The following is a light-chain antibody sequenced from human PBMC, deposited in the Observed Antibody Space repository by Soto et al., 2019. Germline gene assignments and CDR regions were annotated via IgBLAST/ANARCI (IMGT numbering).Light chain of an antibody. Sequence: QSVLTQPASVSGSPGQSITISCTGTSSDVGSYNYVSWYQQRPGKAPKLMIYDVNNRPSGVSNRFSGSKSGNSASLTISGLQAEDEAGYYCSSYTSSSTYVFGTGTKVTVL. V-gene: IGLV2-14*01. CDR2: DVN. CDR1: SSDVGSYNY. CDR3: SSYTSSSTYV. J-gene: IGLJ1*01.